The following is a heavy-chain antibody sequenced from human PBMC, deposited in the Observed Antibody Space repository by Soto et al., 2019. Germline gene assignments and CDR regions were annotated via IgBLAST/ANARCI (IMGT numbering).Heavy chain of an antibody. J-gene: IGHJ4*02. V-gene: IGHV3-21*01. CDR1: GFSFSIYS. D-gene: IGHD2-2*01. CDR3: ARDESSTSFDY. CDR2: IGSSSSYI. Sequence: EVQLVESGGGLVQPGGSLRLSCAASGFSFSIYSMNWVRQAPGKGLEWVSSIGSSSSYIYYADSVKGRFTISRDNAKNSLYLQMNSLRAEDTAVYYCARDESSTSFDYWGQGTLVTVSS.